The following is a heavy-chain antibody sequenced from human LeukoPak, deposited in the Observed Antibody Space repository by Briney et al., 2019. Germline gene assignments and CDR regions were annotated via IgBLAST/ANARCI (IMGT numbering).Heavy chain of an antibody. D-gene: IGHD3-10*01. CDR1: GGSISSSSYY. CDR2: INHSGST. Sequence: SETLSLTCTVSGGSISSSSYYWGWIRQPPGKGLEWIGEINHSGSTNYNPSLKSRVTISVDTSKNQFSLKLSSVTAADTAVYYCARRGIYYYYMDVWGKGTTVTISS. V-gene: IGHV4-39*07. CDR3: ARRGIYYYYMDV. J-gene: IGHJ6*03.